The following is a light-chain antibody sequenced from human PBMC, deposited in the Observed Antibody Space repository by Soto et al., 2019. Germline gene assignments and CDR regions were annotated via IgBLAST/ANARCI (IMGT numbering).Light chain of an antibody. CDR3: QQYNNWWT. J-gene: IGKJ1*01. CDR2: GAS. Sequence: EIVMTQSPATLSVSPGEGATLSCRASQSVSSSLAWYQLKPGQAPRLLIYGASTRATGIPARFSGSGSETEFTLTISSLQSEDSAVYYCQQYNNWWTFGQGTKVEIK. CDR1: QSVSSS. V-gene: IGKV3-15*01.